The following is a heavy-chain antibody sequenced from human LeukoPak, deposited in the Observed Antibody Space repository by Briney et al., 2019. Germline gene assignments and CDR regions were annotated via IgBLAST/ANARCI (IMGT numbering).Heavy chain of an antibody. CDR1: GFTFSNFW. CDR3: ARDRGSSSDY. V-gene: IGHV3-7*01. Sequence: GGSLRLSCAASGFTFSNFWMSWVRQAPGKGLEWVANIKQDGSEKYYVDSVKGRLTISRDNAKSSLYLQMNSLRAEDTAVYYCARDRGSSSDYWGQGALVTVSS. CDR2: IKQDGSEK. D-gene: IGHD6-6*01. J-gene: IGHJ4*02.